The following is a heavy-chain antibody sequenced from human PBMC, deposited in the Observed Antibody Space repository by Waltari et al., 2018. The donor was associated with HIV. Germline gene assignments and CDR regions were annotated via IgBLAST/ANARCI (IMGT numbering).Heavy chain of an antibody. D-gene: IGHD2-8*01. V-gene: IGHV4-39*01. CDR3: ARLDMVKTLIDY. Sequence: QLQLQESGPGLVKPSETLSVTCTVSGGSVTSGTYYWGWVRQPPGQGLEWIGSIYYSGDSYYNRSVKSRVTMAVDTSKNQFSLRLNSVTAADTALYYCARLDMVKTLIDYWGQGTLVTVSS. J-gene: IGHJ4*02. CDR2: IYYSGDS. CDR1: GGSVTSGTYY.